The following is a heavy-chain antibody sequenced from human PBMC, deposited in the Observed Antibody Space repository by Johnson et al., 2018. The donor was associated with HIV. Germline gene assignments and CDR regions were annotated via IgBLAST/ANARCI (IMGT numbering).Heavy chain of an antibody. J-gene: IGHJ3*02. V-gene: IGHV3-9*01. CDR2: INWNSGSM. D-gene: IGHD6-19*01. Sequence: VQLVESGGGVVRPGDSLRLSCVASGFTFDDYAMHWVRQAPGKGLEWVSGINWNSGSMDYADSVKGRFTISRDNAKSSLFLQMSGLRAGDTALYYCAKDIGYSSGLGNTAFDMWGLGTMVTVSS. CDR3: AKDIGYSSGLGNTAFDM. CDR1: GFTFDDYA.